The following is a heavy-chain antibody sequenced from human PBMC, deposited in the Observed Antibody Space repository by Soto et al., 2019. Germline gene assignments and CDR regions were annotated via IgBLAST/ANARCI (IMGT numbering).Heavy chain of an antibody. J-gene: IGHJ3*02. Sequence: GASVKVSCKASGYTFTGYYMHWVRQAPGQGLEWMGWINPNSGGTNYAQKFQGRVTMTRDTSISTAYMELSRLRSDDTAVYYCARELGVGATTDAFDIWGQGTMVTVSS. D-gene: IGHD1-26*01. CDR1: GYTFTGYY. CDR2: INPNSGGT. V-gene: IGHV1-2*02. CDR3: ARELGVGATTDAFDI.